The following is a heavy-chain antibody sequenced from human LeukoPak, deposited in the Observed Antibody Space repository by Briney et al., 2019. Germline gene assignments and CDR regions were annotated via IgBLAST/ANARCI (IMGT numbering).Heavy chain of an antibody. J-gene: IGHJ4*02. CDR3: ARMLISSGYYIDS. CDR1: GFTFSSYA. D-gene: IGHD3-22*01. CDR2: ISGSGGST. Sequence: GGSLRLSCAASGFTFSSYAMSWVRQAPGKGLEWVSAISGSGGSTYYADSVKGRFTISRDDSKNTLFLQMTSLRADDTAVYYCARMLISSGYYIDSWGQGTLVTVSS. V-gene: IGHV3-23*01.